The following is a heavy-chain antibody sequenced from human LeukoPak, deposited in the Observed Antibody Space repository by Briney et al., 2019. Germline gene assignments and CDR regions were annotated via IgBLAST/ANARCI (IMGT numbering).Heavy chain of an antibody. CDR3: ARLPPRGSSSDY. V-gene: IGHV4-59*08. CDR2: TSYSGST. D-gene: IGHD6-6*01. J-gene: IGHJ4*02. CDR1: GGSISSYY. Sequence: SETLSLTCTVSGGSISSYYWSWLRQPPGEGLEWIGDTSYSGSTNYNPSLKSRVTISVDTSKNQFSLKLSSVTAADPAVYYCARLPPRGSSSDYWGQGTLVTVSS.